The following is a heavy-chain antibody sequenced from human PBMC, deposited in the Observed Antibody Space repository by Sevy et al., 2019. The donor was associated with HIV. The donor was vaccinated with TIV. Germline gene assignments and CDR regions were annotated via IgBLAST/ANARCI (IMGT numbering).Heavy chain of an antibody. V-gene: IGHV3-30*18. J-gene: IGHJ6*02. D-gene: IGHD4-17*01. CDR3: AKGRAHDYCDYDGAYYYYGMDV. CDR2: ISYDGSNK. CDR1: GFTFSSYG. Sequence: GGSLRLSCAASGFTFSSYGMHWVRQAPGKGLEWVAVISYDGSNKYYADSVKGRFTISRDNSKNTLYLQMNSLRAEDTAVYYCAKGRAHDYCDYDGAYYYYGMDVWGQGTTVTVSS.